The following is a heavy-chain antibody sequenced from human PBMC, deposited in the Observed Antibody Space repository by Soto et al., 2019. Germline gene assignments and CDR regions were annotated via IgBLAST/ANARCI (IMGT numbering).Heavy chain of an antibody. CDR3: ASSTYYYDSSGYYYLVRPFDY. J-gene: IGHJ4*02. CDR1: GFTFSSYS. D-gene: IGHD3-22*01. Sequence: GGSLRLSCAASGFTFSSYSMNWVRQAPGKGLEWVSSISSSSSYIYYADSVKGRFTISRDNAKNSLYLQMNSLRAEDTAVYYCASSTYYYDSSGYYYLVRPFDYWGQGTLVTV. V-gene: IGHV3-21*01. CDR2: ISSSSSYI.